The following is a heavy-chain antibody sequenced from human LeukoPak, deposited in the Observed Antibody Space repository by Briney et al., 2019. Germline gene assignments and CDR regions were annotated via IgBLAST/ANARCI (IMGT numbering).Heavy chain of an antibody. Sequence: SETLSLTCTVSGGSMFGSYWSWIRQPAGKGLEWIGRIYTSGSTNYNPSLKSRVTMSVDTSKNQFSLKLSSVTAADTAVYYCARDHRHYDILTGYSDWYFDLWGRGTLVTVSS. D-gene: IGHD3-9*01. CDR3: ARDHRHYDILTGYSDWYFDL. V-gene: IGHV4-4*07. CDR1: GGSMFGSY. J-gene: IGHJ2*01. CDR2: IYTSGST.